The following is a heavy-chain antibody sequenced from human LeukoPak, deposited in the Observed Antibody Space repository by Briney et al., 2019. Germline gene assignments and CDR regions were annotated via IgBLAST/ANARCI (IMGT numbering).Heavy chain of an antibody. Sequence: SETLSLTCTVSGGSINTPNYYWGWIRQTPGKGLEWIGNIFYSGGTYYSPSLTSRVTISLDTSRNQFSLKLNSVTAADTAVYYCARSLDYGDYFDYWGQGTLVTVSS. V-gene: IGHV4-39*07. D-gene: IGHD4-17*01. CDR2: IFYSGGT. CDR3: ARSLDYGDYFDY. J-gene: IGHJ4*02. CDR1: GGSINTPNYY.